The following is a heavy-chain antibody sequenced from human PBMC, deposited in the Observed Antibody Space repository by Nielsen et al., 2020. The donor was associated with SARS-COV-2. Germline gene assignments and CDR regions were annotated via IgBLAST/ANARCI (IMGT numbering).Heavy chain of an antibody. CDR3: VRDSSVVIWSGYPVD. J-gene: IGHJ4*02. Sequence: GGSLRLSCAASGFTFDDYAMHWVRQAPGKGLEWVSGISWNSGSIGYADSVKGRFTISRDNAKNSLYLQMNSLRAEDTAVYYCVRDSSVVIWSGYPVDWGQGTLVTVSS. CDR1: GFTFDDYA. D-gene: IGHD3-3*01. CDR2: ISWNSGSI. V-gene: IGHV3-9*01.